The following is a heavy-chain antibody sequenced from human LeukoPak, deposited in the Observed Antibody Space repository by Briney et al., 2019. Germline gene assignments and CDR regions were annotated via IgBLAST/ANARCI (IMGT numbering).Heavy chain of an antibody. CDR3: ARFVNYYGSASYYFDF. D-gene: IGHD3-10*01. CDR2: MNPNSGNT. CDR1: GYTFTSYD. J-gene: IGHJ4*02. V-gene: IGHV1-8*03. Sequence: GASLKISCKASGYTFTSYDINWVRQATGQGLEWRGWMNPNSGNTGYAQKFQGRVTITRNTSISTAYMELSSLRSEDTAVYYCARFVNYYGSASYYFDFWGQGTLVTVSS.